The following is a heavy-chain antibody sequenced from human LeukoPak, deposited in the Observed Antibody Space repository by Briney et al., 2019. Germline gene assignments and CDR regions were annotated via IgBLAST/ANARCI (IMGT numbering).Heavy chain of an antibody. D-gene: IGHD2-2*01. CDR1: GGSISSYY. CDR3: ARDLLGYCSSTSCYSARYYYYMDV. CDR2: IYTSGST. Sequence: SETLSLTCTVSGGSISSYYWSWIRQPAGKGLEWIWRIYTSGSTNYNPSLKSRVTMSVDTSKNQFSLKLSSVTAADTAVYYCARDLLGYCSSTSCYSARYYYYMDVCGKGTTVTVSS. J-gene: IGHJ6*03. V-gene: IGHV4-4*07.